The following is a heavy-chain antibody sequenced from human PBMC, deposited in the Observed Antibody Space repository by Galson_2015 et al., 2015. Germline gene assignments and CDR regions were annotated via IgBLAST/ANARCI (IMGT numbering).Heavy chain of an antibody. Sequence: SATASCKASGDTFTTYYLHWGRQGPGQCLVWMGVTRTPGGGTYSAQKIQGRVTMTRDTSTNTVYMELSSLRSDDTAVYYCARAGTTAWGNFDYGAREPWSPSPQ. V-gene: IGHV1-46*01. CDR1: GDTFTTYY. CDR3: ARAGTTAWGNFDY. D-gene: IGHD1-14*01. CDR2: TRTPGGGT. J-gene: IGHJ4*02.